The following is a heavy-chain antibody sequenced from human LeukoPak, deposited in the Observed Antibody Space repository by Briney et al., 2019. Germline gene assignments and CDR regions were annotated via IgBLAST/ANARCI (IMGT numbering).Heavy chain of an antibody. Sequence: PGGSLRLSCAASGFTFSSYAMSWVRQAPGKGLEWVSAISGSGGSTYYADSVKGRFTISRDNAKNSLYLQMNSLRAEDTAVYYCARVVVPAAIGYYYYMDVWGKGTTVTVSS. D-gene: IGHD2-2*01. V-gene: IGHV3-23*01. CDR1: GFTFSSYA. J-gene: IGHJ6*03. CDR2: ISGSGGST. CDR3: ARVVVPAAIGYYYYMDV.